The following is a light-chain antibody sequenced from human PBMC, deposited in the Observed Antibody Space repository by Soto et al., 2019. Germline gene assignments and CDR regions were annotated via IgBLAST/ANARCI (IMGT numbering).Light chain of an antibody. V-gene: IGLV2-14*01. J-gene: IGLJ1*01. CDR2: DVS. CDR1: TSDVGRYNY. Sequence: QFALTQPASVSGSPGQSITISCTGTTSDVGRYNYVSWYQQHPGKAPKLIIYDVSNRPSGASNRFSGSKSGNTASLTISGLQAEDEADYYCNSYTSSSTYVFGTGTKVTV. CDR3: NSYTSSSTYV.